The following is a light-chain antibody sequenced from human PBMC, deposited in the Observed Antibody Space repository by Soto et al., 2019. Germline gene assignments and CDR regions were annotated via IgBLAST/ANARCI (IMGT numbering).Light chain of an antibody. V-gene: IGKV1-9*01. J-gene: IGKJ2*01. CDR1: QGISNY. CDR2: DAS. Sequence: DIQLTQSPSFLSASLGDRVTITCRASQGISNYLAWYQQKPGKAPTLLMHDASALQSGVPSRFNGSGSGTEFTLTIKSLQPEDFATYFCQQLNIYPSTFGQGTKLEIK. CDR3: QQLNIYPST.